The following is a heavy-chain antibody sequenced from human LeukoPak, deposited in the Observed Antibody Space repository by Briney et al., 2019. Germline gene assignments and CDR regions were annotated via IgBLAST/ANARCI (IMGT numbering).Heavy chain of an antibody. CDR3: ARGGDRRTPFDY. J-gene: IGHJ4*02. V-gene: IGHV1-69*05. CDR2: ITPIFGSA. Sequence: SVKVSCKASGGTFSSYAISWVRQAPGQGLEWMGGITPIFGSANYAQKFQGRVTITTDESTSTAYMELSSLRSEDTAVYYCARGGDRRTPFDYWGQGTLVTFSS. D-gene: IGHD2-15*01. CDR1: GGTFSSYA.